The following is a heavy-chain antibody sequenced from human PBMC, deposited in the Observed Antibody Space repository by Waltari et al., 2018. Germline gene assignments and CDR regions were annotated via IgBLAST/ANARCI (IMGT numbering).Heavy chain of an antibody. D-gene: IGHD3-9*01. V-gene: IGHV3-7*01. CDR1: GFTFSRFW. CDR3: VRGIDG. CDR2: INEDGSRI. J-gene: IGHJ1*01. Sequence: EVQLVESGGGFVQPGGSLRLSCAASGFTFSRFWTSWVRLAPEKGLEWVANINEDGSRIYYLGSVKGRFTISRDNAKNSLSLQMDSLRVEDTGVYYCVRGIDGWGQ.